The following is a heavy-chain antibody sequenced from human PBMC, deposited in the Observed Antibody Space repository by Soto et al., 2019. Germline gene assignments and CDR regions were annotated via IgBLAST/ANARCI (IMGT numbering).Heavy chain of an antibody. CDR3: ARDRFFDP. Sequence: GTLSLTCDVSGDSVTSSNWYIWVRQPPGKRPEWIGEIYHTGSTNYNPSLKGRVTVSLDKSKNQFSLNLSSVTVADTAVYYCARDRFFDPWGQGTLVTVSS. CDR2: IYHTGST. V-gene: IGHV4-4*02. D-gene: IGHD3-3*01. CDR1: GDSVTSSNW. J-gene: IGHJ5*02.